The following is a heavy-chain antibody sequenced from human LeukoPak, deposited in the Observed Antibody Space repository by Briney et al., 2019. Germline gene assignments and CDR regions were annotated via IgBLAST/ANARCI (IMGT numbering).Heavy chain of an antibody. V-gene: IGHV3-23*01. CDR2: ITSSASST. CDR1: GFTFGNYA. CDR3: ARAGYYYGGSGYYYFDY. D-gene: IGHD3-22*01. J-gene: IGHJ4*02. Sequence: GGSLRLSCAASGFTFGNYAMTWVRQAPGKGLEWVSTITSSASSTDYADSVKGRFTISRDNSKNILYLQMNSLRAEDTAVYYCARAGYYYGGSGYYYFDYWGQGTLVTVSS.